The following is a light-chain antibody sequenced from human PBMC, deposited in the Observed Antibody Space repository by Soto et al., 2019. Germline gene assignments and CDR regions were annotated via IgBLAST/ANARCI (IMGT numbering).Light chain of an antibody. CDR3: QSYDISLSGWV. Sequence: QSVLTQPPSVCGAPGRRVSISCTGSSSNIGAGYDVHWYQQLPGTAPKLLIYGNSNRPSGVPDRFSGSKSGTSASLAITGLQAEDEADYYCQSYDISLSGWVFGGGTLLTVL. J-gene: IGLJ2*01. V-gene: IGLV1-40*01. CDR1: SSNIGAGYD. CDR2: GNS.